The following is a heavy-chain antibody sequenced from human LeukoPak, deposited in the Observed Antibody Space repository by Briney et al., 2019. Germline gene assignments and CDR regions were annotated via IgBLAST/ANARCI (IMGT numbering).Heavy chain of an antibody. D-gene: IGHD3-9*01. CDR1: GGTFSSYA. Sequence: SVKVSCKASGGTFSSYAISWVRQAPGQGLEWMGRIIPILGIANYAQKFQGRVTITADKSTSTAYMELSSLRSEDTAVYYCASRGGEYYDILTGYYTYFEYWGQGTLVTVSS. J-gene: IGHJ4*02. V-gene: IGHV1-69*04. CDR3: ASRGGEYYDILTGYYTYFEY. CDR2: IIPILGIA.